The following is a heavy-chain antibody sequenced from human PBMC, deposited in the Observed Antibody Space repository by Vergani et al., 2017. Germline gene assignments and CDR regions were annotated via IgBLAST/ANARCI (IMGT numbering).Heavy chain of an antibody. V-gene: IGHV4-30-4*01. Sequence: QLQLQESGPELLKPSQNLSLTCTVSGGSISSDDFYWSWIRQPPGKGLDWIGYIHYSGTTYYNSSLKSRVSMSVATSKKQFSLKINSVTAADTAVYYCARRCSTTCSTMGRAAFDIWGQGTMVTVSS. J-gene: IGHJ3*02. CDR2: IHYSGTT. CDR1: GGSISSDDFY. D-gene: IGHD2-2*01. CDR3: ARRCSTTCSTMGRAAFDI.